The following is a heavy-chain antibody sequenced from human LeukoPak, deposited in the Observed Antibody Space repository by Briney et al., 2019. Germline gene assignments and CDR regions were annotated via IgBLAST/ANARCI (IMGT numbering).Heavy chain of an antibody. CDR2: ISSDGVST. CDR3: VKAIVGAILDY. V-gene: IGHV3-64D*09. CDR1: IFLYNSYP. J-gene: IGHJ4*02. Sequence: SGGSLRLSCAASIFLYNSYPKSCVRQAPGEGLEYVSSISSDGVSTYHADSVKGRFTISRENYKNTLYHQKGSLRPQDTSVYYCVKAIVGAILDYWGQGTLVSVSS. D-gene: IGHD1-26*01.